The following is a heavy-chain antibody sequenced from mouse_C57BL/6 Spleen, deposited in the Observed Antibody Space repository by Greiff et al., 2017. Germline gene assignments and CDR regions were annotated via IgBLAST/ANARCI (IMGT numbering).Heavy chain of an antibody. J-gene: IGHJ2*01. V-gene: IGHV1-18*01. CDR1: GYTFTDYN. CDR2: INPNNGGT. CDR3: ARRSFDY. Sequence: DVKLQESGPELVKPGASVKIPCKASGYTFTDYNMDWVKQSHGKSLEWIGDINPNNGGTIYNQKFKGKATLTVDKSSSTAYMELRSLTSEDTAVYYCARRSFDYWGQGTTLTVSS.